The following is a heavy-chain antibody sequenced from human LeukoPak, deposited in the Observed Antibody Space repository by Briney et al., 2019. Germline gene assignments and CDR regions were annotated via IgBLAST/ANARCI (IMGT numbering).Heavy chain of an antibody. D-gene: IGHD3-22*01. CDR3: ARGAKYYYDSSGAMDY. V-gene: IGHV3-30-3*01. J-gene: IGHJ4*02. CDR1: GFTLSSYA. CDR2: ISYDGSNK. Sequence: PGGSLRLSCAASGFTLSSYAMHWVRQAPGKGLEWVAVISYDGSNKYYADSVKGRFTISRDNSKNTLYLQMNSLRAEDTAVYYCARGAKYYYDSSGAMDYWGQGTLVTVSS.